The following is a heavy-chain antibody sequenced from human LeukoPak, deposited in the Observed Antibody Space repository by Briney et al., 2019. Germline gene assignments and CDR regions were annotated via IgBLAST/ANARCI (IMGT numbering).Heavy chain of an antibody. CDR2: IYYSGST. CDR1: GGSISSYY. CDR3: ARDSITFERVIVPNGI. Sequence: SETLSLTCTVSGGSISSYYWSWIRQPPGKGLEWIGYIYYSGSTNYNPSPKRRVTISVDTSKNQFSLKLSSVTAADTAVYYCARDSITFERVIVPNGIWGQGTMVTVSS. V-gene: IGHV4-59*01. J-gene: IGHJ3*02. D-gene: IGHD3-16*02.